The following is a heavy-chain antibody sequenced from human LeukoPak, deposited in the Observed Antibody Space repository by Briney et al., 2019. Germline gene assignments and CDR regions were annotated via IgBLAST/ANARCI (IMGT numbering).Heavy chain of an antibody. V-gene: IGHV1-2*06. CDR1: GYTFTGYY. CDR3: ARGAETTTNWFDP. J-gene: IGHJ5*02. CDR2: INPNSGGT. D-gene: IGHD1-7*01. Sequence: ASVKVSCKASGYTFTGYYMHWVRQAPGQGLEWMGRINPNSGGTNYAQKFQGRVTVTRDTSISTACMELSRLTSDDTAVYYCARGAETTTNWFDPWGQGTLVTVSS.